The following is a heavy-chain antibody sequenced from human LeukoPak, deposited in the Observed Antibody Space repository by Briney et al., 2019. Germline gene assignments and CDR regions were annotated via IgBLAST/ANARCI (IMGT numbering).Heavy chain of an antibody. CDR2: IYHSGST. J-gene: IGHJ5*02. V-gene: IGHV4-38-2*01. Sequence: PSETLSLTCAVSGYSISSGYYWGWIRQPPGEGLEWIGSIYHSGSTYYNPSLKSRVTISVDTSKNQFSLKLSSVTAADTAVYYCARAGYSYGQNWFDPWGQGTLVTVSS. D-gene: IGHD5-18*01. CDR1: GYSISSGYY. CDR3: ARAGYSYGQNWFDP.